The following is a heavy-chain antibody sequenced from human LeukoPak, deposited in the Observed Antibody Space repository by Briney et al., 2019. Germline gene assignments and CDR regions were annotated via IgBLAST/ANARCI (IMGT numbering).Heavy chain of an antibody. CDR2: IKSKTDGGTT. D-gene: IGHD3-3*01. J-gene: IGHJ4*02. V-gene: IGHV3-15*01. CDR1: GFTFSNAW. CDR3: TTSPEWPTIIDY. Sequence: GGSLRLSCAASGFTFSNAWMSWVRQAPGKGLEWVGRIKSKTDGGTTDYAAPVKGRFTISRDDSENTLYLQMNSLKTEDTAVYYCTTSPEWPTIIDYWGQGTLVTVSS.